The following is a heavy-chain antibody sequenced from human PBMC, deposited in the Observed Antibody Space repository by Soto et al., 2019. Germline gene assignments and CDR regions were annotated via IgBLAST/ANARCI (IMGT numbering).Heavy chain of an antibody. CDR2: VYYSGTT. CDR1: GGSVSDKTYY. D-gene: IGHD4-17*01. Sequence: SETLSLTYSVSGGSVSDKTYYWIWIRQPPWKRLEWIGYVYYSGTTNYNPSLKSRVTISVDLSKNRFSLRLSSVTTADTALYYCARTTAVPNTLRSRYFFDYWGQGTLVTVS. V-gene: IGHV4-61*01. CDR3: ARTTAVPNTLRSRYFFDY. J-gene: IGHJ4*02.